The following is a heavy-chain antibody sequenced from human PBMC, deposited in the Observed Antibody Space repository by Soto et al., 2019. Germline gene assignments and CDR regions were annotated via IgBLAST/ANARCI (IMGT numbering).Heavy chain of an antibody. D-gene: IGHD3-22*01. CDR3: TKLTYYYDSSGYYLDAFDI. V-gene: IGHV3-73*02. J-gene: IGHJ3*02. CDR1: GFTFSGSA. CDR2: NRSKANSYAT. Sequence: EVQLVESGGGLVQPGGSLKLSCAASGFTFSGSAMHWVRQASGNGLEWVGRNRSKANSYATAYAASVKGMFTISRDETKNTAYLQMNSLKTEDTAVYYCTKLTYYYDSSGYYLDAFDIWGQGTMVTVSS.